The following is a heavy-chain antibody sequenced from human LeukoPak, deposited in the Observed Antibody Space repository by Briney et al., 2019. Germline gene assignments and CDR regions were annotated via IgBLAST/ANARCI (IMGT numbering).Heavy chain of an antibody. CDR3: ARDSGFGELGAFDI. Sequence: PGGSLRLSCAASGFTFSDYYMSWIRQAPGKGLEWVSYINSSSSYTNYADSVKGRFTISRDNAKNSLYLQMNSLRAEDTAVYYCARDSGFGELGAFDIWGQGTMVTVSS. CDR2: INSSSSYT. J-gene: IGHJ3*02. D-gene: IGHD3-10*01. V-gene: IGHV3-11*05. CDR1: GFTFSDYY.